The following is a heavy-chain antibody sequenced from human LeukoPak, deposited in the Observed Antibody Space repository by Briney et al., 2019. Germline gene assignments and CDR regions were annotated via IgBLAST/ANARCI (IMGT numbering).Heavy chain of an antibody. CDR2: IIPIFGTA. Sequence: SVKVSCKASVGTFSSYAISWVRQAPGQGLEWMGGIIPIFGTANYAQKFQGRVTITADESTSTAYMELSSLRSEDTAVYYCAREASIAARWFDPWGQGTLVTVSS. CDR1: VGTFSSYA. CDR3: AREASIAARWFDP. V-gene: IGHV1-69*01. D-gene: IGHD6-6*01. J-gene: IGHJ5*02.